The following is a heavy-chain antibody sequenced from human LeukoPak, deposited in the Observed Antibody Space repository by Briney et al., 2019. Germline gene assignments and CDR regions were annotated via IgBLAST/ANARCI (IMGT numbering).Heavy chain of an antibody. CDR3: ATITESPDY. J-gene: IGHJ4*02. CDR2: MRYYGDAR. V-gene: IGHV3-30*02. D-gene: IGHD1-20*01. CDR1: GFTLNKYG. Sequence: PGGSLRLSCAASGFTLNKYGIHWVRQAPGKGLEWVALMRYYGDARFYADSVQGRFTVSRDNSKNTVYLQMRSLKPEDTALYYCATITESPDYWGQGTLVTVSS.